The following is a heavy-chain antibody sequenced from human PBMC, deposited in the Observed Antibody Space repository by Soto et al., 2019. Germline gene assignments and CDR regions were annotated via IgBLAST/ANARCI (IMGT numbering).Heavy chain of an antibody. CDR2: INGRSNYI. CDR1: GFTFSTYS. CDR3: AREDGIVGATSAFDY. D-gene: IGHD1-26*01. V-gene: IGHV3-21*01. Sequence: EVQLVESGGGLVKPGGSLRLSCAASGFTFSTYSMNWVRQAPGKGLERVSSINGRSNYIYYADSVKGRFTISRDNAKNSLYLQMNSLRAEDTAVYYCAREDGIVGATSAFDYWGQGTLVTVSS. J-gene: IGHJ4*02.